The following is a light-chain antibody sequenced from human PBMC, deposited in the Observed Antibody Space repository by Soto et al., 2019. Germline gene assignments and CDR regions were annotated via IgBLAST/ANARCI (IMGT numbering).Light chain of an antibody. Sequence: EIVLTPSPATLSLSPGERATLSCRASQSVSSYLAWYQQKRGQAPRLLIYDTSNRATGIPARFSGSGSGTDFSLTISSLEPEDFAVYFCQQYNNWPSFGQGTRLEIK. CDR2: DTS. CDR3: QQYNNWPS. CDR1: QSVSSY. V-gene: IGKV3-11*01. J-gene: IGKJ5*01.